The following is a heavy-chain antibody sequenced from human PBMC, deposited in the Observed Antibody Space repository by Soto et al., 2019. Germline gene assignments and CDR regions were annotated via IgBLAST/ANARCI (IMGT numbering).Heavy chain of an antibody. CDR2: IVPMINKV. D-gene: IGHD1-1*01. CDR1: GGTTSSYT. CDR3: ALRTGNWNPLAD. Sequence: QVQLVQPGAEVEKPGSSVKVSCKASGGTTSSYTISWVRQSPGQGLEWMGNIVPMINKVDYAQKFQGRVTITADKSTRTVYMELSSLKSEDTAVYFWALRTGNWNPLADWGQGTLVTVSS. V-gene: IGHV1-69*02. J-gene: IGHJ4*02.